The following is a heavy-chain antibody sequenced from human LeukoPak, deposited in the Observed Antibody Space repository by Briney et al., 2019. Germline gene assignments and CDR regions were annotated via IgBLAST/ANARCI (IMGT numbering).Heavy chain of an antibody. V-gene: IGHV3-7*01. J-gene: IGHJ3*02. D-gene: IGHD6-6*01. CDR1: GFTFTDFW. CDR3: AKGGGPLVGDAFDI. Sequence: GGSLRLSCAASGFTFTDFWMNWVRQSPGTGLEWVAIIKYDGSDKYYVDSVKGRFTISRDNAKNSPYLQMNSLTVEDTAVYYCAKGGGPLVGDAFDIWGQGTMVTVSS. CDR2: IKYDGSDK.